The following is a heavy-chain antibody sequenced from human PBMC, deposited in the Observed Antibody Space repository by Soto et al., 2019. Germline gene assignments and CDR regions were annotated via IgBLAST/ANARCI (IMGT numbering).Heavy chain of an antibody. V-gene: IGHV3-30*18. CDR1: GVTVCSYG. Sequence: GGSPRISCAACGVTVCSYGMHGVCQEPGKGLEWVAVISYDGSNKYYGDSVKDRFTISRDNSKNTLYLQMNSLRAEDTAVYYCAKDRGYVDWFLCFDYWGQGALVTVSS. CDR2: ISYDGSNK. D-gene: IGHD3-9*01. J-gene: IGHJ4*02. CDR3: AKDRGYVDWFLCFDY.